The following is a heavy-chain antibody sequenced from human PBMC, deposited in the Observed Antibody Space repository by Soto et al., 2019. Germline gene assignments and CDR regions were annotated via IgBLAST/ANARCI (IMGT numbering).Heavy chain of an antibody. J-gene: IGHJ6*02. Sequence: SGPTLVNPTQTLTLTCTFSGFSLSTSGMCVSWIRQPPGKALEWLALIDWDDDKYYSTSLKTRLTISKDTSKNQVVLTMTNMDPVDTATYYCARSTLGYCSSTSCYVGYYYGMDVWGQGTTVTSP. D-gene: IGHD2-2*01. CDR3: ARSTLGYCSSTSCYVGYYYGMDV. CDR2: IDWDDDK. V-gene: IGHV2-70*01. CDR1: GFSLSTSGMC.